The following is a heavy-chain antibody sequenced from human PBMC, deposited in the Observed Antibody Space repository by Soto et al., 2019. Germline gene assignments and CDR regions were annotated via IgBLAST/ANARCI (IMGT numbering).Heavy chain of an antibody. CDR3: ARYSSGYQRHFDY. Sequence: PWETLSLTCAVSRGSISSGGYSWGWMRQQPGKGLEWIGYIYHSGSTYYNPSLKSRVTISVDRSKNQFSLKLSSVTAADTAVYYCARYSSGYQRHFDYWGQGTLVTVS. CDR2: IYHSGST. J-gene: IGHJ4*02. CDR1: RGSISSGGYS. V-gene: IGHV4-30-2*01. D-gene: IGHD3-22*01.